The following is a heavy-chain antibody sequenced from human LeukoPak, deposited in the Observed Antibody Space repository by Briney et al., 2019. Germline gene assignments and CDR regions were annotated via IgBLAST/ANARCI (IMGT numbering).Heavy chain of an antibody. J-gene: IGHJ4*02. CDR1: GYTFTRNG. D-gene: IGHD6-19*01. V-gene: IGHV1-18*01. CDR2: ISGYNGHT. Sequence: ASVKVSSKASGYTFTRNGVSWVRQAPGQGLEKMGWISGYNGHTKYAQKLQGRVTLTTDTSTSTAYMELRRLGSDDTAVYFCARDKDLGAVAGTFDYWGQGTLVTVSS. CDR3: ARDKDLGAVAGTFDY.